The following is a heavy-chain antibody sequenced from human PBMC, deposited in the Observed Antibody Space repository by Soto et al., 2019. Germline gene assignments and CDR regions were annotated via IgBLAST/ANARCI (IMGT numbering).Heavy chain of an antibody. CDR2: ISWNSGTI. Sequence: GGSLRLSCAPTGFICDDYPKHWVRQAPGKGREWVTGISWNSGTIGYADSVKGRFTISRDNAKNSLYLQMNSLRAEDTALYYCAKDGGSGWYLGYYFDNWGQGT. CDR1: GFICDDYP. V-gene: IGHV3-9*01. D-gene: IGHD6-19*01. CDR3: AKDGGSGWYLGYYFDN. J-gene: IGHJ4*02.